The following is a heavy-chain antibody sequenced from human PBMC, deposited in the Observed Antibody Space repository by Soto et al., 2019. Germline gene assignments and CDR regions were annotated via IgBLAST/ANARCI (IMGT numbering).Heavy chain of an antibody. J-gene: IGHJ5*02. CDR3: ARDGIAAAGTSWFDP. CDR1: GYTFTSHA. D-gene: IGHD6-13*01. Sequence: QVQLVKSGAEEKKPGASLKVSCKASGYTFTSHAMHWVRQAPGQRLEGMGWINAGNGNTKYSPKFQGRVTITTDTSASTAYMELSSLRSEDTAVYYCARDGIAAAGTSWFDPWGQGTLVTVSS. CDR2: INAGNGNT. V-gene: IGHV1-3*05.